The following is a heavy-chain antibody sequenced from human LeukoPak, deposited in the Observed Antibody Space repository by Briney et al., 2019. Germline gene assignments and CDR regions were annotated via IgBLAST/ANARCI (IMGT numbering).Heavy chain of an antibody. CDR3: ARVKGYSGKIDY. CDR2: IYYSGST. J-gene: IGHJ4*02. CDR1: GGSISSYY. D-gene: IGHD3-22*01. V-gene: IGHV4-59*01. Sequence: RPSETLSLTCTVSGGSISSYYWSWIRQPPGKGLEWIGYIYYSGSTNYNPSLKSRVTISVDTSKNQFSLKLSSVTAADTAVYYCARVKGYSGKIDYWGQGTLVTVSS.